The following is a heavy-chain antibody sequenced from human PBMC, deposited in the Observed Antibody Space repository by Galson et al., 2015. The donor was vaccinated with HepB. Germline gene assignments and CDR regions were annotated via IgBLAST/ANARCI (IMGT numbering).Heavy chain of an antibody. J-gene: IGHJ6*02. CDR3: ARDEYCSGGSCLEEYYYGMDV. CDR1: GDSVSSNSAA. Sequence: CAISGDSVSSNSAAWNWIRQSPSRGLEWLGRTYYRSKWYNDYAVSVKSRITINPDTSKNQFSLQLNSVTPEDTAVYYCARDEYCSGGSCLEEYYYGMDVWGQGTTVTVSS. V-gene: IGHV6-1*01. D-gene: IGHD2-15*01. CDR2: TYYRSKWYN.